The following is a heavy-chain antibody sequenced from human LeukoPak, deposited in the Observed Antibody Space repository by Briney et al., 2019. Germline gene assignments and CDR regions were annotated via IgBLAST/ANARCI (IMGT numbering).Heavy chain of an antibody. CDR1: GFTFSDYY. CDR3: ARGDGDYRWFDP. Sequence: PGGSLRLSCAASGFTFSDYYMSWIRQAPGKGLEWVSYISSSSSYTNYADSVKGRFTISRDNAKNSLYLQMNSLRAEDTAVYYCARGDGDYRWFDPWGQETLVTVSS. V-gene: IGHV3-11*06. D-gene: IGHD4-17*01. J-gene: IGHJ5*02. CDR2: ISSSSSYT.